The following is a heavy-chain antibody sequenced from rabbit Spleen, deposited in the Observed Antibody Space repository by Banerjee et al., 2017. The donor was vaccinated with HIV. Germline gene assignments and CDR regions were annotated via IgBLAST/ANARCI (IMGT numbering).Heavy chain of an antibody. CDR3: ARDLTAVIGWNFNL. Sequence: QSLEESGGDLVKPGASLTLTCTASGVSFSLSSYMCWVRQAPGKGLEWIACIDAGSSGFTYFATWAKGRFTISKTSSTTVTLQMTSLAAADTATYFCARDLTAVIGWNFNLWGQGTLVTVS. J-gene: IGHJ4*01. CDR1: GVSFSLSSY. D-gene: IGHD1-1*01. V-gene: IGHV1S40*01. CDR2: IDAGSSGFT.